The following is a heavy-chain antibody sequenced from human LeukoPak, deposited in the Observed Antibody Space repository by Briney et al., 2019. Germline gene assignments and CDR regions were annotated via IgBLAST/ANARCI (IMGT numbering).Heavy chain of an antibody. CDR3: ARAPRYSSGWYRIDAFDI. J-gene: IGHJ3*02. CDR1: GDSVSSNSAA. V-gene: IGHV6-1*01. D-gene: IGHD6-19*01. CDR2: TYYRSKWYN. Sequence: SQTLSLTCAISGDSVSSNSAAWNWIRQSPSRGLEWLERTYYRSKWYNDYAVSVKSRITINPDTSKNQFSLQLNSVTPEDTAVYYCARAPRYSSGWYRIDAFDIWGQGTMVTVSS.